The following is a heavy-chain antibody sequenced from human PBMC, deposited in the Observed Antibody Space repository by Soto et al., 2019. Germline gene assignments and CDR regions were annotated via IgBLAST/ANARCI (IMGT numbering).Heavy chain of an antibody. CDR1: GFTFSSYG. D-gene: IGHD3-16*02. V-gene: IGHV3-33*01. J-gene: IGHJ6*03. CDR2: IWYDGSNK. CDR3: ARDYLYYYYYYMDV. Sequence: PGGSLRLSCAASGFTFSSYGMHWVRQAPGKGLEWVAVIWYDGSNKYYADSVKGRFTISRDNSKNTLYLQMNSLRAEDTAVYYCARDYLYYYYYYMDVWGKGTTVTVSS.